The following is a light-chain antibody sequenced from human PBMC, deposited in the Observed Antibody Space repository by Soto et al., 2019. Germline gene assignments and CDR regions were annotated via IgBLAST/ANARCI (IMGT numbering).Light chain of an antibody. CDR1: TGAVTSDYY. CDR3: VLLYGGAWV. V-gene: IGLV7-43*01. J-gene: IGLJ3*02. CDR2: RTS. Sequence: QAVVTQEPSLTVAPGGTVTLTCALTTGAVTSDYYPNWFQRKPGQALRTLIYRTSNKHSWTPARFSGSLLGGKAALTLSGVQPEDEADYYCVLLYGGAWVFGGGTKLTVL.